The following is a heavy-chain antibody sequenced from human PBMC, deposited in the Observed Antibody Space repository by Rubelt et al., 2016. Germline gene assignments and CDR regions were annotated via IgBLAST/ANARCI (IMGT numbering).Heavy chain of an antibody. CDR2: VSDSGRT. D-gene: IGHD3-22*01. J-gene: IGHJ5*02. V-gene: IGHV4-59*11. CDR3: ARDDSPSSAGWFDP. CDR1: DSSMNIHS. Sequence: QVLLQESGPGLVKPSETLSLTCSISDSSMNIHSWSWFRRPPGKGLEWIGFVSDSGRTNYNPSLESRVSLSMDRSKAEFYMNLKSVTASDTAVYYCARDDSPSSAGWFDPWGPGTLVTVSS.